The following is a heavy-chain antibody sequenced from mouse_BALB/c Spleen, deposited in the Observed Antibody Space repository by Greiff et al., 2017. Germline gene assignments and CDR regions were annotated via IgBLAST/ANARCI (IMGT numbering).Heavy chain of an antibody. V-gene: IGHV1-67*01. CDR2: ISTYYGDA. CDR1: GYTFTDYA. CDR3: NACPYGNYYFDY. Sequence: VQLQQSGAELVRPGVSVKISCKGSGYTFTDYAMHWVKQSHAKSLEWIGVISTYYGDASYNQKFKGKATMTVDKSSSTAYLQLSSLTSEDTAVYYCNACPYGNYYFDYWGQGTTLTVSS. J-gene: IGHJ2*01. D-gene: IGHD2-10*02.